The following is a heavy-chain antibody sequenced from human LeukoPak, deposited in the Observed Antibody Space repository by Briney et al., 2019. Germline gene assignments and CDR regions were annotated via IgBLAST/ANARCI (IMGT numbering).Heavy chain of an antibody. V-gene: IGHV4-59*08. D-gene: IGHD3-9*01. Sequence: SETLSLTCTVSGDSLINFYWSWIRQPPGKGLEWIGYIYYSGTTNYNPSLKSRVTMSVDTSKNQFSLKLRSVTAADTAVYYCARLKFDVLTGYYEALDYWGQGTLVAVSS. CDR1: GDSLINFY. J-gene: IGHJ4*02. CDR2: IYYSGTT. CDR3: ARLKFDVLTGYYEALDY.